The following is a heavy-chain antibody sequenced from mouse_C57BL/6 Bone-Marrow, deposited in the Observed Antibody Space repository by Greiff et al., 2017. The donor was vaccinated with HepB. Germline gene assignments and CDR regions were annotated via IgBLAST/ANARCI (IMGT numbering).Heavy chain of an antibody. CDR2: INYDGSST. Sequence: EVKLMESEGGLVQPGSSMKLSCTASGFTFSDYYMAWVRQVPEKGLEWVANINYDGSSTYYLDSLKSRFIISRDNAKNILYLQMSSLKSEDTATYYCAREGDYGSSYYFDYWGQGTTLTVSS. V-gene: IGHV5-16*01. D-gene: IGHD1-1*01. CDR1: GFTFSDYY. J-gene: IGHJ2*01. CDR3: AREGDYGSSYYFDY.